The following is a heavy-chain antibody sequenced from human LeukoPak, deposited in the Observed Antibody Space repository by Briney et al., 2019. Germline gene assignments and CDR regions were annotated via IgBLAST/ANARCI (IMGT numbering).Heavy chain of an antibody. D-gene: IGHD2-2*01. CDR1: GFTFDDYA. V-gene: IGHV3-9*01. CDR3: AKDSTLSGAAANFDY. Sequence: GGSLRLSCAASGFTFDDYAMHWVRQAPGEGLEWVSGISWNSGSIGYADSVKGRFTISRDNAKNSLYLQMNSLRAEDTALYYCAKDSTLSGAAANFDYWGQGTLVTVSS. CDR2: ISWNSGSI. J-gene: IGHJ4*02.